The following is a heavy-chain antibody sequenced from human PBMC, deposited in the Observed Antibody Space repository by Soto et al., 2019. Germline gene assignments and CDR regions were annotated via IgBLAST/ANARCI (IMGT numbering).Heavy chain of an antibody. D-gene: IGHD3-9*01. CDR1: GGSISSYY. CDR3: ARADYDILTGYRALFDP. CDR2: IYYSGST. J-gene: IGHJ5*02. V-gene: IGHV4-59*01. Sequence: SETLSLTCTVSGGSISSYYWSWMRQPPGKGLEWIGYIYYSGSTNYNPSLKSRVTISVDTSKNQFSLKLSSVTAADTAVYYCARADYDILTGYRALFDPWGQGTLVTVSS.